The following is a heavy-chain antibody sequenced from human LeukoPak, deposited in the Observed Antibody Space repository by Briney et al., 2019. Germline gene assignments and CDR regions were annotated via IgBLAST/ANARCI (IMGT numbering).Heavy chain of an antibody. J-gene: IGHJ4*02. D-gene: IGHD6-19*01. V-gene: IGHV3-66*01. CDR1: GFTVSNTY. Sequence: GGSLRLSCAASGFTVSNTYMNWVRQAPGKGLGWVSVIYTDGSTFYADSAKGRFTISRDNSKNTLYLQINSLRAEETAIYYCAKVLGSGSGYPIDYWGQGTLVTVSS. CDR2: IYTDGST. CDR3: AKVLGSGSGYPIDY.